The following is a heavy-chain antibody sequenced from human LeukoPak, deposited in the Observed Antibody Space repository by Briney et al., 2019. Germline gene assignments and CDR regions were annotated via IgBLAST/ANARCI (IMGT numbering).Heavy chain of an antibody. CDR3: AKDGTRGDYKPRYFDY. J-gene: IGHJ4*02. Sequence: PGGSLRLSCAASGFTFSSYAMSWVRQAPGKGLEWVSAISGSGGSTYYADSVKGWFTISRDNPKNTLYLQMNSLRAEDTAVYYCAKDGTRGDYKPRYFDYWGQGTLVTVSS. CDR2: ISGSGGST. CDR1: GFTFSSYA. V-gene: IGHV3-23*01. D-gene: IGHD4-17*01.